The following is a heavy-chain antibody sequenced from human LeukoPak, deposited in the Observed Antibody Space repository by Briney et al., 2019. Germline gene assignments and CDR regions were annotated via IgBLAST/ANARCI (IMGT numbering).Heavy chain of an antibody. Sequence: KPSETLSLTCAVYGGSFSGYYWSWIRQPPGKGLEWIGEINHSGSTNYNPSLKSRVTISVDTSKNQFSLKLSSVTAADTAVYYCARGGSVRWSLYGDYPSRYYDAFDIWGQGTMVTVSS. CDR3: ARGGSVRWSLYGDYPSRYYDAFDI. V-gene: IGHV4-34*01. CDR2: INHSGST. J-gene: IGHJ3*02. CDR1: GGSFSGYY. D-gene: IGHD4-17*01.